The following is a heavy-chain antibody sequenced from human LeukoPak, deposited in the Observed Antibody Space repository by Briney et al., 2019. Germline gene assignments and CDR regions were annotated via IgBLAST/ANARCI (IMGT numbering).Heavy chain of an antibody. CDR2: ISSSGSTI. D-gene: IGHD6-6*01. CDR3: ASSRPYSSSSYGWYY. Sequence: GGSLRLSCAASGFTFSSYEMNWVRQAPGKGLEWVSYISSSGSTIYYADSVKGRFTISRDNAKNSLYLQMNSLRAEDTAVYYCASSRPYSSSSYGWYYWGQGTLVTVSS. CDR1: GFTFSSYE. J-gene: IGHJ4*02. V-gene: IGHV3-48*03.